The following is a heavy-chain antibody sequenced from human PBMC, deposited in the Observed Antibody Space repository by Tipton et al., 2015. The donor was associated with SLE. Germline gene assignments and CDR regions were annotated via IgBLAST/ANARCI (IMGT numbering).Heavy chain of an antibody. D-gene: IGHD5-12*01. CDR1: GYTFTSYG. Sequence: QVQLVQSGAEVKKPGASVKVSCKASGYTFTSYGISWVRQAPGQGLEWMGWISAYNGNTKYGKKLQGRVTMTTDTSTSTAYMELSSLRSDDSAVYCCALRWPDTWTTVYWGQGTLVTVSS. J-gene: IGHJ4*02. V-gene: IGHV1-18*01. CDR3: ALRWPDTWTTVY. CDR2: ISAYNGNT.